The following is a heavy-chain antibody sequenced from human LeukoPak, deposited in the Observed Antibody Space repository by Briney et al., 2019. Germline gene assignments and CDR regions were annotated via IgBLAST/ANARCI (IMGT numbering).Heavy chain of an antibody. CDR1: GGTFSIYA. D-gene: IGHD3-10*01. Sequence: SVKVSCKASGGTFSIYAISWVRQAPGQGLEWMGGIIPIFGTANYAQKFQGRVTITADESTSTAYMELSSLRSEDTAVYYCARVWGYGSGYFDYWGQGTLVTVSS. CDR2: IIPIFGTA. CDR3: ARVWGYGSGYFDY. J-gene: IGHJ4*02. V-gene: IGHV1-69*13.